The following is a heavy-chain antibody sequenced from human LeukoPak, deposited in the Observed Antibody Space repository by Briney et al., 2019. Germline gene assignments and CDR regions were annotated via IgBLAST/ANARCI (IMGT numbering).Heavy chain of an antibody. J-gene: IGHJ4*02. V-gene: IGHV3-48*03. Sequence: PGGSLRLSCSASGMMFSSYEMYWVRQAPGKGLEWVSDISSSGNTRNYADSVKGRFTISRDNAKKTLHLQMNSLRGDDTAIYYCASAMMGFDSSGYYTAAYFEHWGQGTRGTVSS. D-gene: IGHD3-22*01. CDR2: ISSSGNTR. CDR3: ASAMMGFDSSGYYTAAYFEH. CDR1: GMMFSSYE.